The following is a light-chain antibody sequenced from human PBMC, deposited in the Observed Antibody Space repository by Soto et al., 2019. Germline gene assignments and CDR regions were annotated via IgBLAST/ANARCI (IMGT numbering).Light chain of an antibody. V-gene: IGKV4-1*01. CDR2: WAS. CDR1: QSVLYSSNNKNY. CDR3: QQYYSTPSWM. Sequence: DIVMTQSPDSLAVSLGERATINCKSSQSVLYSSNNKNYLAWYQQKPGQPPKLLIYWASTRESGVPDRFSGSGSATDFPLTISSLPAQDVAVYYSQQYYSTPSWMFGPGTKV. J-gene: IGKJ1*01.